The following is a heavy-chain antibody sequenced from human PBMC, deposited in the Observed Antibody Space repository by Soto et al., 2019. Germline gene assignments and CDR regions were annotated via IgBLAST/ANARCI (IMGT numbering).Heavy chain of an antibody. D-gene: IGHD3-16*02. CDR2: ITPIFDTP. Sequence: ASVKVSCKASGGTFKNYAMNWVRQAPGQGLEWMGGITPIFDTPNYAQKFQGRVTITVDESTNTAYMDLSSLRFDDTAVYFCARSIGSGGVIGGFDYWGQGTLVTVSS. CDR3: ARSIGSGGVIGGFDY. V-gene: IGHV1-69*13. CDR1: GGTFKNYA. J-gene: IGHJ4*02.